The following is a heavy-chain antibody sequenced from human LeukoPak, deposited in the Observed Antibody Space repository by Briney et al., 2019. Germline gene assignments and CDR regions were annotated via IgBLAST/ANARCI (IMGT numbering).Heavy chain of an antibody. D-gene: IGHD5-18*01. J-gene: IGHJ4*02. CDR3: ARAGRGYSFGSDY. CDR1: GYSFPTYW. V-gene: IGHV5-51*01. CDR2: IYPGDSET. Sequence: GESLKISCKGSGYSFPTYWIGWVRQMPGKGLEWVGIIYPGDSETRYSPSFQGQVTISADKSINTAYVQWSSLKASDTAMYYCARAGRGYSFGSDYWGQGTLVTVSS.